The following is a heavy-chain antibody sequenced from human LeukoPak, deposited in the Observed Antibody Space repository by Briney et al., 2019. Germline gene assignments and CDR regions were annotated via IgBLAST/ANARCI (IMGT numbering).Heavy chain of an antibody. CDR1: GFTFGDYA. Sequence: PGGSLRLSCTASGFTFGDYAMSWFRQAPGKGLEWVGFIRSKAYGGTTEYAASVKGRFTISRDDSKSIAYLQMNSLKTEDTAVYYCTRDSLRYSSGWYYSRGQGTLVTVSS. CDR3: TRDSLRYSSGWYYS. J-gene: IGHJ4*02. D-gene: IGHD6-19*01. V-gene: IGHV3-49*03. CDR2: IRSKAYGGTT.